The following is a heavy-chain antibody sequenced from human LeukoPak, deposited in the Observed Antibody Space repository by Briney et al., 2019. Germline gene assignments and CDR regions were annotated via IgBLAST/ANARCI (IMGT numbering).Heavy chain of an antibody. CDR3: ARDSMVRGDRVDY. V-gene: IGHV3-21*01. D-gene: IGHD3-10*01. CDR2: ITSSSGYI. J-gene: IGHJ4*02. Sequence: GGSLRLSCAASGFTFSSYSMNWVRQAPGKGLEWVSSITSSSGYIYYAASAKGRFTVSRDNAKNSLYLQMNSLRAEDTAVYYCARDSMVRGDRVDYWGQGTLVTVSS. CDR1: GFTFSSYS.